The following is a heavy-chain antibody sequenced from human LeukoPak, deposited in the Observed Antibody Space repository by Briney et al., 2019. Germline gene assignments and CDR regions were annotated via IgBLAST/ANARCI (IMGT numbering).Heavy chain of an antibody. D-gene: IGHD4-17*01. CDR2: IIPIFGTA. Sequence: SVKVSCKASGYTFTGYYMHWVRQAPGQGLEWMGGIIPIFGTANYAQKFQGRVTITADESTSTAYMELSSLRSEDTAVYYCASMSTVTRYYYYYMDVWGKGTTVTISS. J-gene: IGHJ6*03. CDR1: GYTFTGYY. CDR3: ASMSTVTRYYYYYMDV. V-gene: IGHV1-69*13.